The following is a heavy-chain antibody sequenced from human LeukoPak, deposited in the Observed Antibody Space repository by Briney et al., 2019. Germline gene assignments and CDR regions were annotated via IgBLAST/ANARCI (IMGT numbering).Heavy chain of an antibody. CDR1: GFTFSSYS. D-gene: IGHD1-7*01. J-gene: IGHJ4*02. CDR3: ARDPQTGTGTLDY. CDR2: ISSSSSTI. Sequence: GGSLRLSCAASGFTFSSYSMNWVRQAPGKGLEWVSYISSSSSTIYYADSVKGRFTISRDNAKNSLYLQMNSLRAEDTAVYYCARDPQTGTGTLDYWGQGTLVTVSS. V-gene: IGHV3-48*01.